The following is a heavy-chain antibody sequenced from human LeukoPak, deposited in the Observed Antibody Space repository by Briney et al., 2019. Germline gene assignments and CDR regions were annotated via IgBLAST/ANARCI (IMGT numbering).Heavy chain of an antibody. CDR1: GFTFSSYG. D-gene: IGHD3-16*01. V-gene: IGHV3-30*18. J-gene: IGHJ4*02. Sequence: PGGSLRLSCAASGFTFSSYGMHWVRQAPGKGPEWVAVISYDGSNKYYADSVKGRFTIFRDNSKNTLYLQMNSLRAEDTAVYYCAKGEGDYFDYWGQGTLVTVSS. CDR3: AKGEGDYFDY. CDR2: ISYDGSNK.